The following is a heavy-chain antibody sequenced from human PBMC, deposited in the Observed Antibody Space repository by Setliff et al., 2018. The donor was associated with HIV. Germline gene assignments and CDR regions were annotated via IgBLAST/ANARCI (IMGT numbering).Heavy chain of an antibody. J-gene: IGHJ6*02. Sequence: PSETLSLTCIASGDSIGITNYYWGWIRQPPGRGLEWVGSIYQSGRTFYNPSLSGRVTVSIATSKNQFSLKLTSVTAADTAVYYCARSALYGIDVWGQGTLVTVS. CDR1: GDSIGITNYY. CDR2: IYQSGRT. CDR3: ARSALYGIDV. V-gene: IGHV4-39*07.